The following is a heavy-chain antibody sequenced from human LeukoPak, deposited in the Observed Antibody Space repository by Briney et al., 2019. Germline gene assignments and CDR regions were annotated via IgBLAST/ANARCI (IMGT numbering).Heavy chain of an antibody. CDR2: ISYDGSNK. J-gene: IGHJ6*02. CDR3: ARGDRHYFYYYGMDV. CDR1: GFTFSSYA. V-gene: IGHV3-30*04. Sequence: GGSLRLSCAASGFTFSSYAMHWVRQAPGKGPEWVAVISYDGSNKYYADSVKGLFTISRDNSKNTLYLQMNSLRAEDTAVYYCARGDRHYFYYYGMDVWGQGTTVTVSS.